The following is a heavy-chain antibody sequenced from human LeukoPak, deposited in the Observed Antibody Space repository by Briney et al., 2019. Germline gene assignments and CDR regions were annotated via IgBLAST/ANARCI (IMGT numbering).Heavy chain of an antibody. CDR2: ISSSSSYI. J-gene: IGHJ4*02. D-gene: IGHD2-2*01. V-gene: IGHV3-21*01. CDR3: ARDRGCSSTSCYAAFDY. CDR1: GFTFSSYS. Sequence: GGSLRLSCAASGFTFSSYSMNWVRQAPGKGLEWVSSISSSSSYIYYADSVKGRFTISRDNAKNSLYLQMNSLRAEDTAVYYCARDRGCSSTSCYAAFDYWGQGTLVTVSS.